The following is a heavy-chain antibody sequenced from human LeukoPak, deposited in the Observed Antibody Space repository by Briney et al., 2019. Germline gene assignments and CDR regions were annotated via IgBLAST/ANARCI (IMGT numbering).Heavy chain of an antibody. V-gene: IGHV1-69*06. CDR1: GGTFSSYA. Sequence: SLKVSCKASGGTFSSYAISWVRQAPGQGLEWMGGIIPIFGTANYAQKFQGRVTITADKSTSTAYMELGSLRSEDTAVYYCARREAIRGDYYYYGMDVWGKGTTVTVSS. J-gene: IGHJ6*04. CDR3: ARREAIRGDYYYYGMDV. CDR2: IIPIFGTA. D-gene: IGHD2-21*01.